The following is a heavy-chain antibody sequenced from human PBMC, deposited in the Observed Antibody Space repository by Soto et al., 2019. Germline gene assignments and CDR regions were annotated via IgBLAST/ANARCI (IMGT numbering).Heavy chain of an antibody. Sequence: GGSLRLSCAASGFTFSSYAMSWVRQAPGKGLEWVSAISGSGGSTYYADSVKGRFTISRDNSKNTLYLQMNSLRAEDTAVYYCAKDRTITIFGVVFPFDYWGQGTLVTVSS. CDR3: AKDRTITIFGVVFPFDY. CDR1: GFTFSSYA. J-gene: IGHJ4*02. CDR2: ISGSGGST. V-gene: IGHV3-23*01. D-gene: IGHD3-3*01.